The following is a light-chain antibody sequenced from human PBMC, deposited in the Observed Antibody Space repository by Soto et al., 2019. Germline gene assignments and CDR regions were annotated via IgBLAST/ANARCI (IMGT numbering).Light chain of an antibody. Sequence: EIVLTQSPGTLSLSPGERATLSCRASQSVSSSYLAWYQQKPGQAPRLLIYGASSRATSIPDRFSGSGSGTDFTLTISRLEPVDFAVYYCQQYGSSPPKTFGQGTKLEIK. CDR2: GAS. CDR3: QQYGSSPPKT. V-gene: IGKV3-20*01. J-gene: IGKJ2*01. CDR1: QSVSSSY.